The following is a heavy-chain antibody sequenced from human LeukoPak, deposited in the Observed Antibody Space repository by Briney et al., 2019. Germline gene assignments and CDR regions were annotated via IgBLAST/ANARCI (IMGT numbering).Heavy chain of an antibody. J-gene: IGHJ4*02. Sequence: GGSLRLSCSASGFTLSSNAMHWVRQAPGKGLEYVSAISTNGGSTYYADSVKGRFTISRDNSKNSLYLQMSSLRAEDTAMYYCVKDPGGSGAYWGQGTLVTVSS. CDR3: VKDPGGSGAY. D-gene: IGHD1-26*01. CDR1: GFTLSSNA. CDR2: ISTNGGST. V-gene: IGHV3-64D*06.